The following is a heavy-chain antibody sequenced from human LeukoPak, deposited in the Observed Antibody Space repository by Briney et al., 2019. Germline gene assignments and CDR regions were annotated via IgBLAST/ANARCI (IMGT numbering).Heavy chain of an antibody. CDR2: ISAYNGNT. CDR3: ARGYKPPDFDY. J-gene: IGHJ4*02. V-gene: IGHV1-18*01. Sequence: GASVKVSCKASGYSFSSYGITWVRQAPGQGLEWMGWISAYNGNTNCAQNLQGRVTMTTDTSTSTAYMELRTLTSDDTAVYYCARGYKPPDFDYWGQGTLVTVSS. CDR1: GYSFSSYG. D-gene: IGHD1-14*01.